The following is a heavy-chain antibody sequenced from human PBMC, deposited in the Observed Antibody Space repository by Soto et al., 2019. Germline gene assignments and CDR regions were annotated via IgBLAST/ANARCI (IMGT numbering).Heavy chain of an antibody. CDR3: AREHGLQDQVSLFEP. CDR2: FDPEDGET. Sequence: ASVKVSCKVSGYTLTELSMHWVRQAPGKGLEWMGGFDPEDGETIYAQKFKGRVTMTKDTSTSTAYMELNSLTSEDTAVFYFAREHGLQDQVSLFEPWGQGTLVTVSS. V-gene: IGHV1-24*01. D-gene: IGHD2-2*01. J-gene: IGHJ5*02. CDR1: GYTLTELS.